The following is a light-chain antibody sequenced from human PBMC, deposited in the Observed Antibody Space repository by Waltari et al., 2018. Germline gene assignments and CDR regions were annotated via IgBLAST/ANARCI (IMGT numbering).Light chain of an antibody. V-gene: IGKV2-28*01. CDR3: MQAIQART. Sequence: DIVMTQSPLSLPVTPGEPASIACRSSQSLLHSNGKNYFNWYLQKPGQSPQVLIYLGSNRASGVPDRFSGSGSGTDFTLKISRVEAEDVGVYYCMQAIQARTFGQGTKVEVK. CDR1: QSLLHSNGKNY. CDR2: LGS. J-gene: IGKJ1*01.